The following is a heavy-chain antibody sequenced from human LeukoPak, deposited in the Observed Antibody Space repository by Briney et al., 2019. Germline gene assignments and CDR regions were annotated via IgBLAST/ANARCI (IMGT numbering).Heavy chain of an antibody. D-gene: IGHD3-22*01. CDR2: INNSGTT. J-gene: IGHJ5*02. V-gene: IGHV4-34*01. Sequence: SETLSLTCAVYGGSFSGYYWSWIRQSPGKGLEWIGDINNSGTTNHSPSLKSRITVSVDTSKKQFSLKLTSVTAADTAVYYCARDKDGALITPWGQGTLVTVSS. CDR3: ARDKDGALITP. CDR1: GGSFSGYY.